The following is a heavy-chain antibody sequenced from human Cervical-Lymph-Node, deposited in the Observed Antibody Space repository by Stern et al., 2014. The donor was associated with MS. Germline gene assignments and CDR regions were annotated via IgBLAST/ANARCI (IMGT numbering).Heavy chain of an antibody. CDR2: ILPMFGPP. D-gene: IGHD5-12*01. CDR3: ARDPGYDDVSAYGIDV. Sequence: VQLVESGAEVKKPGSSVKVSCKASGDTFSSSTIRWVRQAPGPGLEWMGMILPMFGPPHYAQNCQGRGTITADESTSTGYMELSGLKYEDTAVYFCARDPGYDDVSAYGIDVWGQGTTVTVSS. V-gene: IGHV1-69*15. J-gene: IGHJ6*02. CDR1: GDTFSSST.